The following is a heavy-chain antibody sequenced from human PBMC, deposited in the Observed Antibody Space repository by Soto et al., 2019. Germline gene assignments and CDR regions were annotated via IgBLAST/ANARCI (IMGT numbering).Heavy chain of an antibody. J-gene: IGHJ4*02. CDR3: GRYVHLRYIGDPVGAIDY. CDR2: VSGSRDNT. V-gene: IGHV1-18*01. Sequence: QIQLIQSGPEGKRPGASVKVSCRSSGYTFTHYGMSWVRQAPGQGLEWLGWVSGSRDNTTYVDKIRGRVTMTTVPSMGTAYLELMSLRPDDTAVYYCGRYVHLRYIGDPVGAIDYWGQGTLGSVSS. D-gene: IGHD3-10*02. CDR1: GYTFTHYG.